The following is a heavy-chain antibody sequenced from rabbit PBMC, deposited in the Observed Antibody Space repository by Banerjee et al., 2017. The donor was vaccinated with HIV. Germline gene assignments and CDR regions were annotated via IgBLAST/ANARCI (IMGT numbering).Heavy chain of an antibody. D-gene: IGHD6-1*01. Sequence: QSLEESGGDLVKPGASLTLTCTASGFDLSSYYYMCWVRQAPGKGPEWIACIAIDSIGDTYYASWAKGRFTISKTSSTTVTLQMTSLTAADTATYFCARAIDYAGYGYPTPFNLWGPGTLVTVS. V-gene: IGHV1S40*01. CDR1: GFDLSSYYY. CDR3: ARAIDYAGYGYPTPFNL. J-gene: IGHJ4*01. CDR2: IAIDSIGDT.